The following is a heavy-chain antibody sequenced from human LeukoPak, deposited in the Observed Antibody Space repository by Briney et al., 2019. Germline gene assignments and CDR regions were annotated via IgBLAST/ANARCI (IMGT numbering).Heavy chain of an antibody. Sequence: PSETLSLTCAVYGGSFSGDHWSWIRQSPGKGLEWIGEINHSGSTYYNPSLKSRVTISLDTSKNHFSLKLSSVTAADTAVYYCARLFGRYFGRWFDYWGQGTLVTVSS. D-gene: IGHD1-26*01. CDR3: ARLFGRYFGRWFDY. CDR2: INHSGST. J-gene: IGHJ4*02. V-gene: IGHV4-34*01. CDR1: GGSFSGDH.